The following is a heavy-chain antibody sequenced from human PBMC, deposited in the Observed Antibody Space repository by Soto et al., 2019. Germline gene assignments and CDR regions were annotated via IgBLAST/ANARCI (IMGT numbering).Heavy chain of an antibody. J-gene: IGHJ5*02. CDR1: TFTFSTYA. Sequence: EVQLLESGGGLVQPGGSLRLSCAASTFTFSTYAMSWVRQAPGKGLEWVSSINDGGDDTYYADSVKGRFTISRDNSKNTLYLQMNSLRAEDTAVYYCAKGGISVIRGVIRVSWFDPWGQGILVTVSS. CDR3: AKGGISVIRGVIRVSWFDP. V-gene: IGHV3-23*01. CDR2: INDGGDDT. D-gene: IGHD3-10*01.